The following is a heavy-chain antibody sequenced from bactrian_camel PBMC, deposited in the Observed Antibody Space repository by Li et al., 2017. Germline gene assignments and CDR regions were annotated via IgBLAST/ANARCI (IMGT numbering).Heavy chain of an antibody. CDR2: IDSDGDRK. CDR1: GDTARIYL. V-gene: IGHV3S40*01. Sequence: VQLVESGGGLVQPGGSLRLSCAGSGDTARIYLMGWFRQAPGKEREGVASIDSDGDRKYYADSVKGRFTISQDKAKTTVYLQMNSLKPEDTAMYYCKTTNQRSGAHCSSDYGMDYWGQGTQVTVS. J-gene: IGHJ7*01. D-gene: IGHD3*01.